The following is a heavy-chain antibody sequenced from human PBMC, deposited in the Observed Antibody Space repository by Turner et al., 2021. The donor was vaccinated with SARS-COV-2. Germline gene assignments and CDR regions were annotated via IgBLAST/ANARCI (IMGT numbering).Heavy chain of an antibody. D-gene: IGHD3-3*01. J-gene: IGHJ4*02. CDR3: ARDLGGYHDVWNGYYTSGFDY. V-gene: IGHV3-21*01. CDR1: GFTFSTNN. Sequence: EVQLEEFGGGLVKPGGSRGLSCAGSGFTFSTNNLNWVRQAPGKGVEWVSSISRTSSFKYYANSVKGRFTISRDNAKNSMYLQMNSLRAEDTAVYYCARDLGGYHDVWNGYYTSGFDYWGQGTLVTVSS. CDR2: ISRTSSFK.